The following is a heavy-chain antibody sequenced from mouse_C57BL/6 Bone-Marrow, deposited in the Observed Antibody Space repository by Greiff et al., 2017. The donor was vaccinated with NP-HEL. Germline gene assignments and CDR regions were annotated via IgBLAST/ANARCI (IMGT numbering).Heavy chain of an antibody. CDR2: IYPGDGDT. CDR3: ARATGTAFAY. Sequence: QVQLQQSGPELVKPGASVKISCKASGYAFSSSWMNWVKQRPGKGLEWIGRIYPGDGDTNYNGKFKGKATLTADTSSSTAYMQLSSLTSEDSAVYYCARATGTAFAYWGQGTLVTVSA. D-gene: IGHD4-1*01. V-gene: IGHV1-82*01. J-gene: IGHJ3*01. CDR1: GYAFSSSW.